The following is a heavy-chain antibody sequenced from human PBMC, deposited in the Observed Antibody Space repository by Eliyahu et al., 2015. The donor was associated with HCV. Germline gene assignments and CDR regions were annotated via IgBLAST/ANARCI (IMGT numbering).Heavy chain of an antibody. CDR1: GGSXXTYY. CDR2: IHYSGST. J-gene: IGHJ5*02. Sequence: QVQLQESGPGLVKPSETLSLTCXVSGGSXXTYYWSWIRQPPGKGLEWIGYIHYSGSTNYNPPLKSRVTISVDTSKNQFSLNVTSVTAADTGVYYCASGGGGIAVAGTGGWFDPWGQGTLVTVSS. D-gene: IGHD6-19*01. V-gene: IGHV4-59*01. CDR3: ASGGGGIAVAGTGGWFDP.